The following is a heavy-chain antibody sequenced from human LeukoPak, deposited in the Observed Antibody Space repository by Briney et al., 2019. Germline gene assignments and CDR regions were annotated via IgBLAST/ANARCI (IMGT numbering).Heavy chain of an antibody. CDR1: GFTFSSYS. Sequence: GGSLRLSCAASGFTFSSYSMNWVRQAPGKGLEWVSYISSSSSTIYYADSVKGRFTISRDKSKNTLYLQMSSLRAEDTAVYYCAKGMIFGYFEDWGQGALVTVSS. V-gene: IGHV3-48*01. CDR3: AKGMIFGYFED. CDR2: ISSSSSTI. D-gene: IGHD3/OR15-3a*01. J-gene: IGHJ4*02.